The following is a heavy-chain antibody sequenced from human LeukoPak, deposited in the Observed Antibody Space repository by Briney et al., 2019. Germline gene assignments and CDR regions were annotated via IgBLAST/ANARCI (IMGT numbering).Heavy chain of an antibody. D-gene: IGHD3-22*01. CDR3: AMDSSGYYYFDY. Sequence: ASVKVSCKASGGTFGSYAFSWVRQAPGQGLEWMGGIISIFGTANYAQKFQGRVTITTDESTSTAYMDLSSLRSEDTAVYYCAMDSSGYYYFDYWGQGTLVTVSS. J-gene: IGHJ4*02. V-gene: IGHV1-69*05. CDR1: GGTFGSYA. CDR2: IISIFGTA.